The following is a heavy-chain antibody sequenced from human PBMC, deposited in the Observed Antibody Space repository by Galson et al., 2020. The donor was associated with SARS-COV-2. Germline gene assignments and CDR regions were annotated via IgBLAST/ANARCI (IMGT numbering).Heavy chain of an antibody. J-gene: IGHJ4*02. CDR2: IDYSGNT. CDR1: GASISSSTYS. CDR3: ARQLWSIGYFDF. Sequence: ETSETLWLNCTISGASISSSTYSWVWIRQPPGTTLEWIGSIDYSGNTYYKSSHKSRVTISVDTSKNQFSLNLSSVAAADTAVYYCARQLWSIGYFDFWGQGSLVTVSS. V-gene: IGHV4-39*01. D-gene: IGHD3-10*01.